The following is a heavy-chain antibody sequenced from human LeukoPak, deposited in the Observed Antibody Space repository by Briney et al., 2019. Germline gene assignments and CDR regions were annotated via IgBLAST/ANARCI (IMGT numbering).Heavy chain of an antibody. J-gene: IGHJ4*02. CDR3: ARVATPYYYDSSGYYYSRYYFDY. CDR1: GYTLTSYD. CDR2: MNPNSGNT. D-gene: IGHD3-22*01. V-gene: IGHV1-8*01. Sequence: ASVKVSCKASGYTLTSYDINWVRQATGQGLEWMGWMNPNSGNTGYAQKFQGRVTMTRNTSISTAYMELSSLRSEDTAVYYCARVATPYYYDSSGYYYSRYYFDYWGQGTLVTVSS.